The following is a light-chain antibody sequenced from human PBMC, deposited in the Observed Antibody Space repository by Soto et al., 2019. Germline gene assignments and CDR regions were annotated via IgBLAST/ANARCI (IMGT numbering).Light chain of an antibody. J-gene: IGKJ4*01. V-gene: IGKV1-39*01. CDR1: QSISSY. CDR3: QQSYSTPPT. CDR2: AAS. Sequence: DTQMTQSPSSLSASVGDRVTITCRASQSISSYLNWYQQKPGKAPKLLIYAASSLQSGVPSRFSGSGSGTDSTLTISSLQPEDFATYYCQQSYSTPPTFGGGTKVEIK.